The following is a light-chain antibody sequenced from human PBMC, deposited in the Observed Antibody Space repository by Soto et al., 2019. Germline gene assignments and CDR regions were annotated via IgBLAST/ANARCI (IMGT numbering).Light chain of an antibody. J-gene: IGKJ1*01. CDR1: QSISSW. V-gene: IGKV1-5*01. CDR3: QQYHTYST. Sequence: DIQMTQSPSTLSASVGDRVTITCRASQSISSWLAWYQQKPGKAPKVLIYDASSLESGVPSRFSGSGSGTEVTLPISSLQPDDFAAYYCQQYHTYSTFGQGTKVEIK. CDR2: DAS.